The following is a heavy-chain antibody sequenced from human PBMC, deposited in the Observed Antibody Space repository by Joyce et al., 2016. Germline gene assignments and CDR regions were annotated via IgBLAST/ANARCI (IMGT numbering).Heavy chain of an antibody. Sequence: QVQLVQSGAEVKKPGASVKVSCKASGYTFTSYDISWVRQAPGQGLEWMGWISASNGNTNYAQKLKGRVTMTTDTSTSTAYMELRSLRSDDTAVYYCAKDSTTSADDAFDIWGQGTMVTVSS. CDR3: AKDSTTSADDAFDI. CDR2: ISASNGNT. V-gene: IGHV1-18*04. J-gene: IGHJ3*02. CDR1: GYTFTSYD. D-gene: IGHD1-14*01.